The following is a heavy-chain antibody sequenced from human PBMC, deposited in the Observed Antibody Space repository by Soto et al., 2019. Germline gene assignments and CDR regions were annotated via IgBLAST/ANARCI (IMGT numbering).Heavy chain of an antibody. Sequence: ASVKVSCKASGYTFTSYDINWVRQATGQGLEWMGWMNPNSGNTGYAQKFQGRVTMTRNTSISTAYMELSSLRSEDTAVYYCARGPSQEYDFCSGYYDAFDIWGQGTMVTVSS. CDR3: ARGPSQEYDFCSGYYDAFDI. CDR2: MNPNSGNT. CDR1: GYTFTSYD. D-gene: IGHD3-3*01. J-gene: IGHJ3*02. V-gene: IGHV1-8*02.